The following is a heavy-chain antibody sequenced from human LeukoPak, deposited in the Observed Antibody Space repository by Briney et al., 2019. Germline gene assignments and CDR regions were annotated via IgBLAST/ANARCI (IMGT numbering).Heavy chain of an antibody. J-gene: IGHJ6*02. Sequence: SGTLSLTCAVSGGSISSSNWWSWVRQPPGKGLEWIGEIYHSGSTNYNPSLKSRVTISVDTSKTQFSLKLSSVTAADTAVYYCARQLSIAAEYGMDVWGQGTTVTVSS. CDR3: ARQLSIAAEYGMDV. CDR2: IYHSGST. CDR1: GGSISSSNW. D-gene: IGHD6-25*01. V-gene: IGHV4-4*02.